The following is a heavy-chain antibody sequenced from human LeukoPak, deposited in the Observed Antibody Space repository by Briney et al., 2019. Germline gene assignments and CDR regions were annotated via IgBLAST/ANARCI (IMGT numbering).Heavy chain of an antibody. J-gene: IGHJ4*02. CDR2: IYYSGTT. V-gene: IGHV4-59*01. D-gene: IGHD3/OR15-3a*01. CDR1: GGXISTYY. Sequence: SETLSLTCSVSGGXISTYYWAWVRQPPGKGLEWLGYIYYSGTTNYNPSLKSRVTISIDMSKNQFSLKLRSVTAADTAVYYCARDRTVALDYWGQGTLVTVSS. CDR3: ARDRTVALDY.